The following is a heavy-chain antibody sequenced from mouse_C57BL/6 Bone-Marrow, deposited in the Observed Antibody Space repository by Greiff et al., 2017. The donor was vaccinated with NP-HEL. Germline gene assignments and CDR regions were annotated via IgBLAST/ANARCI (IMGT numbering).Heavy chain of an antibody. CDR2: IYPRSGNT. CDR3: ARYGNRTWFAY. D-gene: IGHD2-1*01. V-gene: IGHV1-81*01. Sequence: QVQLKESGAELARPGASVKLSCKASGYTFTSYGISWVKQRTGQGLEWIGEIYPRSGNTYYNEKFKGKATLTADKSSSTAYMELRSLTSEDSAVYFCARYGNRTWFAYWGQGTLVTVSA. CDR1: GYTFTSYG. J-gene: IGHJ3*01.